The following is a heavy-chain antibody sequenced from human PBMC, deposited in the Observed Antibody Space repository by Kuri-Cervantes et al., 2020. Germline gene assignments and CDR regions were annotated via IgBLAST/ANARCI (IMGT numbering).Heavy chain of an antibody. D-gene: IGHD1-26*01. CDR2: IYSGGST. V-gene: IGHV3-53*01. CDR1: GFTFSSYS. Sequence: GESLKISCAASGFTFSSYSMNWVRQAPGKGLEWVSVIYSGGSTYYADSVKGRFTISRDNSKNTLYLQMNSLRAEDTAVYYCARDHRKSGSYYYYGMDVWGQGTTVTVSS. J-gene: IGHJ6*02. CDR3: ARDHRKSGSYYYYGMDV.